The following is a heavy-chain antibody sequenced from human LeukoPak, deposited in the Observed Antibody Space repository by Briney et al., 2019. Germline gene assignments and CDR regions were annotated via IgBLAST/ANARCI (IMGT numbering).Heavy chain of an antibody. V-gene: IGHV3-11*01. D-gene: IGHD2-2*01. CDR2: ISSRGRTI. CDR3: ARALTLGYCGSNGGYVYFDY. CDR1: GFSLSGYF. J-gene: IGHJ4*02. Sequence: KPGGSLTLACAASGFSLSGYFMSWIRQAPGKGLQLISYISSRGRTIYYPESVRCRFTISRDNDKNSLYLQMNSLRAEDSAVYFGARALTLGYCGSNGGYVYFDYLGQGTLVTVSS.